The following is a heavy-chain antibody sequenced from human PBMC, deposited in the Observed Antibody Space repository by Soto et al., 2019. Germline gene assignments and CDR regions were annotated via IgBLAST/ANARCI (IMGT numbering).Heavy chain of an antibody. D-gene: IGHD2-15*01. V-gene: IGHV1-69*01. CDR1: GGTFSSYA. CDR3: AREGQVVVVAANLVTADEDAFDI. CDR2: IIPIFGTA. J-gene: IGHJ3*02. Sequence: QVQLVQSGAEVKKPGSSVKVSCKASGGTFSSYAISWVRQAPGQGLEWMGGIIPIFGTANYAQKFQGRVTITADESTSTAYMELSSLRSEDTAVYYCAREGQVVVVAANLVTADEDAFDIWGQGTMVTVSS.